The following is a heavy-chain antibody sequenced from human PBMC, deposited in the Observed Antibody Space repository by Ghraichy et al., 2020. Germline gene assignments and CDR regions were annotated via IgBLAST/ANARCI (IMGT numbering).Heavy chain of an antibody. CDR1: GYTLTELS. V-gene: IGHV1-24*01. CDR3: ATLFGDYGMDV. CDR2: FDPEDGET. Sequence: ASVKVSCKVSGYTLTELSIHWVRQAPGKGREWMGGFDPEDGETIYAQKFQGRVTMTEDTSTDTAYMELSSLRSEDTAVYYCATLFGDYGMDVWGQGTTVTVSS. D-gene: IGHD3-10*02. J-gene: IGHJ6*02.